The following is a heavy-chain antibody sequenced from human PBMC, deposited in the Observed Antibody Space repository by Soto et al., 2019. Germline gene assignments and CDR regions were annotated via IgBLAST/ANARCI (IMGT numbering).Heavy chain of an antibody. CDR1: GFTFSSYA. J-gene: IGHJ4*02. CDR3: AKDPETDIVVVPAALAFDY. D-gene: IGHD2-2*01. Sequence: GGSLRLSCAASGFTFSSYAMSWVRQAPGKGLEWVSAISGSGGSTYYADSVKGRFTISRDNSKNTLYLQMNSLRAEDTAVYYCAKDPETDIVVVPAALAFDYWGQGTLVTVSS. CDR2: ISGSGGST. V-gene: IGHV3-23*01.